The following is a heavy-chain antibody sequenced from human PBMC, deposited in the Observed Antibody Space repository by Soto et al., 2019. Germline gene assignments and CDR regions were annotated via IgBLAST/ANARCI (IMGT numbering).Heavy chain of an antibody. V-gene: IGHV3-7*01. D-gene: IGHD3-22*01. CDR1: EFDFNRYY. CDR3: ARYCAYDSIYYCSSDRLDY. Sequence: PGGSLRHSYAASEFDFNRYYMSWVRQAPGKGLEWVATVDQDGSAKYYVDSVKGRFTISRDNAKDSLYVQMNSLRGEDTAVYYCARYCAYDSIYYCSSDRLDYWGQGTLVTVSS. CDR2: VDQDGSAK. J-gene: IGHJ4*02.